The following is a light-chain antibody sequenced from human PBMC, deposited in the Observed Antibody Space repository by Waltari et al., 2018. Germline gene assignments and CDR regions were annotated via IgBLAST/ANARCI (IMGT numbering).Light chain of an antibody. CDR1: TGPVFSGHY. J-gene: IGLJ2*01. CDR3: LLTDGVARV. V-gene: IGLV7-46*01. Sequence: QAVVTQEPSLTVSPGGTVTLTCGSSTGPVFSGHYPYWFQQKPGQAPRTLIYDTIHKHSWTPARFSGSLLGGKAALTLSGAQPEDDADYYCLLTDGVARVFGGGTKVTVL. CDR2: DTI.